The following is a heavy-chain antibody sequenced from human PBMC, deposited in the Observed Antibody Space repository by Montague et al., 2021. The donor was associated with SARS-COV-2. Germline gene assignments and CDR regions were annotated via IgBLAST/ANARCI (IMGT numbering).Heavy chain of an antibody. CDR2: TYYRSKWFY. CDR3: ARDTAYYDILTGYFPRDPYYYYYYGMDV. D-gene: IGHD3-9*01. Sequence: CAISGDSVSSNGGAWNWIRQSPSRGLEWLGGTYYRSKWFYDYAVSLKSRLTIKPDTSKNQFSLQLNSVTPEDTAVYYCARDTAYYDILTGYFPRDPYYYYYYGMDVWGQGTTVTVSS. CDR1: GDSVSSNGGA. V-gene: IGHV6-1*01. J-gene: IGHJ6*02.